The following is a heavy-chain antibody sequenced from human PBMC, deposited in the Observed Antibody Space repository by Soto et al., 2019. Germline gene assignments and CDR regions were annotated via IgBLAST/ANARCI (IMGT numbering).Heavy chain of an antibody. Sequence: QVQLQESGPGLVRPSEPLSLTCTASGGSVSGYYGCWIRPPPGKGLEWIGYIYYSGTTRYNPSLNCRVTMSVDTSKNAFSRKVNSVTAADTAVYYCASESYYGSGATGVAYWGQGTLVTVSS. V-gene: IGHV4-59*02. D-gene: IGHD3-10*01. CDR2: IYYSGTT. CDR1: GGSVSGYY. J-gene: IGHJ4*02. CDR3: ASESYYGSGATGVAY.